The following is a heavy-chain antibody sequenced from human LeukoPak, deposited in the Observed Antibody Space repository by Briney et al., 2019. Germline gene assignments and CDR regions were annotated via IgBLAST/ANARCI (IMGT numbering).Heavy chain of an antibody. D-gene: IGHD3-22*01. Sequence: GGSLRLSCAASGFTFSSYSMNWVRQAPGKGLEWVSYISSSSSTIYYADSVKGRFTISRDNAKNSLYLQTNSLRDEDTAVYYCARAYDGGRVGFDIWGQGTMVTVSS. CDR2: ISSSSSTI. V-gene: IGHV3-48*02. J-gene: IGHJ3*02. CDR3: ARAYDGGRVGFDI. CDR1: GFTFSSYS.